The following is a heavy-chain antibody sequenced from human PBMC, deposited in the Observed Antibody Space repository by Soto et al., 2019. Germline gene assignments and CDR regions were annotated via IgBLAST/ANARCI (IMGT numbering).Heavy chain of an antibody. J-gene: IGHJ4*02. CDR2: IRSNAYDGTT. V-gene: IGHV3-49*04. Sequence: PWGSLRLSCTASGFTLGDYDLTWVRQAPGQGLEWFGLIRSNAYDGTTQYAASVRDRFTISRDGSKRIAYLQMNNLRIEDAGVYHFARVASHLYYSSGHPDYWGQGTLVTVSS. CDR1: GFTLGDYD. D-gene: IGHD3-22*01. CDR3: ARVASHLYYSSGHPDY.